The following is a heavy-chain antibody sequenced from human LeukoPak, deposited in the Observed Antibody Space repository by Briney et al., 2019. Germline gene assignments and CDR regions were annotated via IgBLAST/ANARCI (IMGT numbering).Heavy chain of an antibody. Sequence: SETLSRTCTVSGGSISSSNYYWDWIRQPPGKGLEWIGSIYYSGNTYYNPSLKSRVTISVDTSKNQFSLKLNSVTAADTAVYYCARRGYCSGGSCYVSYWGQGALVTVSS. V-gene: IGHV4-39*01. CDR1: GGSISSSNYY. D-gene: IGHD2-15*01. CDR3: ARRGYCSGGSCYVSY. CDR2: IYYSGNT. J-gene: IGHJ4*02.